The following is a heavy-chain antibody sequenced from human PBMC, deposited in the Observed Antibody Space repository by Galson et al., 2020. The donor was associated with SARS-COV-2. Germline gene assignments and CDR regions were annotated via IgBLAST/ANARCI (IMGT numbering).Heavy chain of an antibody. Sequence: GESLKISCAASGFTFSSYGMHWVRQAPGKGLEWVAVIWYDGSNKYYADSVKGRFTISRDNSKNTLYLQMNSLRAEDTAVYYCARWEDGSGSWWFDPWGQGTLVTVSS. J-gene: IGHJ5*02. V-gene: IGHV3-33*01. CDR1: GFTFSSYG. D-gene: IGHD3-10*01. CDR2: IWYDGSNK. CDR3: ARWEDGSGSWWFDP.